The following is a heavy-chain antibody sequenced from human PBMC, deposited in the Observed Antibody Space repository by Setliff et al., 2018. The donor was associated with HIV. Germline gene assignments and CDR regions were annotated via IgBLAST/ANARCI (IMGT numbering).Heavy chain of an antibody. CDR1: GFKFHNYG. V-gene: IGHV3-21*01. CDR3: TRVGSSGWTPFDY. D-gene: IGHD6-19*01. CDR2: ISGGSVFI. J-gene: IGHJ4*02. Sequence: LRLSCAASGFKFHNYGMNWVRQAPGKGPEWVSSISGGSVFIFYADSVKGRFTIARDDAKNSLYLQMNSLRADDTAVYYCTRVGSSGWTPFDYWGQGTLVTVSS.